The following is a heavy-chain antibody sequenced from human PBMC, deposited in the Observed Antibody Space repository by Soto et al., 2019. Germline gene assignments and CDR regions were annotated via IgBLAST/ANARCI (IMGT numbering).Heavy chain of an antibody. V-gene: IGHV1-69*13. D-gene: IGHD3-22*01. Sequence: SVKVSCKASGGTFDNYAITWVRQAPGQGLEWMGGIIPMLDSANYAEKFQDRVTITADESTSTAYMEVSSLRSEDTAMYYCARTHHYDSGGKTYFYYGMDVWGQGTTVTVSS. CDR3: ARTHHYDSGGKTYFYYGMDV. CDR1: GGTFDNYA. CDR2: IIPMLDSA. J-gene: IGHJ6*02.